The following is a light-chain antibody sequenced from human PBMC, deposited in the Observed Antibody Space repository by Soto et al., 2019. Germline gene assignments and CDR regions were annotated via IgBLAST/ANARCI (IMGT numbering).Light chain of an antibody. Sequence: QSVLTQPASVSGSPGQSITISCTGTRSDVGGYDYVSWYQQHPGKAPKLMIYDVSDRPSGVSNRFSGSKSGSTASLTVSGLQAEDEADYYCSSYTSNNTLVFGTGTKVTVL. CDR1: RSDVGGYDY. CDR2: DVS. V-gene: IGLV2-14*03. J-gene: IGLJ1*01. CDR3: SSYTSNNTLV.